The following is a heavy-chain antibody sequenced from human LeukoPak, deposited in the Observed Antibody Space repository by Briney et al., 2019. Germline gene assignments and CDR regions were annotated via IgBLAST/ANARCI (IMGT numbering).Heavy chain of an antibody. CDR3: ASTGGSYLYFDY. V-gene: IGHV3-23*01. CDR2: ISGSGGST. J-gene: IGHJ4*02. Sequence: PGGSLRLSCVASRFTFSSYAMSWVRQAPGKGLEWVSAISGSGGSTYYADSVKGRFTISRDNSKNTLYLQMNSLRAEDTAVYYCASTGGSYLYFDYWGQGTLVTVSS. CDR1: RFTFSSYA. D-gene: IGHD1-26*01.